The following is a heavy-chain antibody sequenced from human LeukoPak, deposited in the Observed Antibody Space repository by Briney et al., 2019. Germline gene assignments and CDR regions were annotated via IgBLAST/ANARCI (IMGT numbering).Heavy chain of an antibody. V-gene: IGHV1-2*06. D-gene: IGHD6-13*01. CDR3: ARDPSSSWPFDY. CDR1: GYTFTGYY. CDR2: INPNSGGT. J-gene: IGHJ4*02. Sequence: ASVEVSCKASGYTFTGYYMHWVRQAPGQGLEWMGRINPNSGGTNYAQKFQGRVTMTRDTSISTAYMELSRLRSDDTAVYYCARDPSSSWPFDYWGQGTLVTVSS.